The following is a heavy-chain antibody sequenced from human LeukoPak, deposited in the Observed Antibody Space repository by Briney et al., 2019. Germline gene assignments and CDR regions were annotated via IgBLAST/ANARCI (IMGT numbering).Heavy chain of an antibody. J-gene: IGHJ4*02. D-gene: IGHD6-19*01. CDR2: ISAYNGNT. CDR1: GYTFTSYG. V-gene: IGHV1-18*01. Sequence: ASVKVSCKASGYTFTSYGISWVRQAPGQGLEWMGWISAYNGNTNYAQKLQGRVTMTTDTSTSTAYMELRSLRSDDTAVYYCAREMGLSIAVAGSDYWGQGTLVTVSS. CDR3: AREMGLSIAVAGSDY.